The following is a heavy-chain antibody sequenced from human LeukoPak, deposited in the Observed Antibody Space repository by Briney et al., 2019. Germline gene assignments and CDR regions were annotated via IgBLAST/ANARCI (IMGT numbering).Heavy chain of an antibody. J-gene: IGHJ4*02. D-gene: IGHD6-13*01. Sequence: ASVKVSCKASGYTFTGYYMHWVRQAPGQGLEWMGWINPNSGGANYAQKFQGRVTMTRDTSISTAYMELSRLRSDDTAVYYCARRGIAAAGIDYWGQGTLVTVSS. CDR2: INPNSGGA. V-gene: IGHV1-2*02. CDR1: GYTFTGYY. CDR3: ARRGIAAAGIDY.